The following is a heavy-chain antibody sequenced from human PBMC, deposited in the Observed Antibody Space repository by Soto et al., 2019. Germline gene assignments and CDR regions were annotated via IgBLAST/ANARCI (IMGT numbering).Heavy chain of an antibody. V-gene: IGHV1-18*01. Sequence: ASVKVSCKASGYTFTSYGISWVRQAPGQGLEWMGWISAYNGNTNYAQKLQGRVTMTTDTSTSTAYMELRSLRSDDTAVYYCARSYCTNGVCPPYYYGMDVWGQGTTVTVSS. J-gene: IGHJ6*01. CDR3: ARSYCTNGVCPPYYYGMDV. D-gene: IGHD2-8*01. CDR2: ISAYNGNT. CDR1: GYTFTSYG.